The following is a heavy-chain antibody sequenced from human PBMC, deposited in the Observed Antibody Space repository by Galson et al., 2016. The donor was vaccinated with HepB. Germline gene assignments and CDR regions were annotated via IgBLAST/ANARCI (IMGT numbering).Heavy chain of an antibody. CDR2: IIPIVDRT. Sequence: SSVKVSCKASGGTFSSYGISWVRQAPGQGLEWMGGIIPIVDRTEYAQNFQGRVTITADASTSTAYMELSSLTAADTSLYYCARAPDLYYYDGLDVWGQGPTVTVSS. CDR1: GGTFSSYG. CDR3: ARAPDLYYYDGLDV. J-gene: IGHJ6*02. V-gene: IGHV1-69*13.